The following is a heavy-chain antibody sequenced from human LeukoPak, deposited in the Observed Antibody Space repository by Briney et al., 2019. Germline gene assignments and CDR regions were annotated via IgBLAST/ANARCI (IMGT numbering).Heavy chain of an antibody. CDR1: GFTFRSYW. V-gene: IGHV3-74*01. CDR3: ARDAQLDAMDV. Sequence: PGGSLRLSCAVSGFTFRSYWMHWVRQGPRKGLVWVSRINSDGSSTSYADSVKGRFTISRDNAKNTLYLQMNSLRAEVTAVYYCARDAQLDAMDVWGKGTTVTV. J-gene: IGHJ6*03. CDR2: INSDGSST. D-gene: IGHD3/OR15-3a*01.